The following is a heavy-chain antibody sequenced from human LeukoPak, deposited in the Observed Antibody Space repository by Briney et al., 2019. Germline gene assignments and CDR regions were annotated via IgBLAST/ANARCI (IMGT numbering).Heavy chain of an antibody. J-gene: IGHJ3*02. CDR3: AKDRRGGSYYAATLDI. CDR2: ISDSGDIT. D-gene: IGHD1-26*01. V-gene: IGHV3-23*01. CDR1: GFTFSSYA. Sequence: GGSLGLSCAASGFTFSSYAMSWVRQAPGKGLEWVSGISDSGDITYHADSVKGRFTISRDNSKNTLYVQMNSLRVEDTAVYYCAKDRRGGSYYAATLDIWGQGTMVTVSS.